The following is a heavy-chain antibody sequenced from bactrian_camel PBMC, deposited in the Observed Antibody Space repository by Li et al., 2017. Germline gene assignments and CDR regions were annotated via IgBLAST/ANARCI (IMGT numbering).Heavy chain of an antibody. J-gene: IGHJ4*01. CDR1: GFTFTTRD. CDR3: AAKSMWGRGGYCGQIRDPSEFRS. Sequence: VQMVESGGGAVQAGGSLRLSCTASGFTFTTRDMSWVRQAPGKGHEWVARLDGTGATTYATSVEGRFTIAQDAAKDMLTLHMTSLQPEDTGMYYCAAKSMWGRGGYCGQIRDPSEFRSWGQGTQVTVS. V-gene: IGHV3S40*01. D-gene: IGHD1*01. CDR2: LDGTGATT.